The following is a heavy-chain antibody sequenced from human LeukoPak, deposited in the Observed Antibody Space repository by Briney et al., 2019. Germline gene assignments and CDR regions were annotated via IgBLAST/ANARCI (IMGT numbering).Heavy chain of an antibody. CDR2: IYHSGST. D-gene: IGHD1-26*01. CDR3: ATFLPSYSGSYYSMIGFAFDI. Sequence: PGGSLRLSCAASGFTFSSYAMSWVRQPPGKGLEWIGEIYHSGSTNYNPSLKSRVTISVDKSKNQFSLKLSSVTAADTAVYYCATFLPSYSGSYYSMIGFAFDIWGQGTMVTVSS. CDR1: GFTFSSYAM. J-gene: IGHJ3*02. V-gene: IGHV4-4*02.